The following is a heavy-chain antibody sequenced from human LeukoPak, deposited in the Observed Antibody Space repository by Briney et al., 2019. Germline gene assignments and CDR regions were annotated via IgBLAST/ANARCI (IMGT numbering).Heavy chain of an antibody. CDR3: ARLFVPLYYFDY. J-gene: IGHJ4*02. CDR2: IYYSGST. CDR1: GGSISSSSYY. V-gene: IGHV4-39*01. D-gene: IGHD2-8*01. Sequence: SETLSLTCTVSGGSISSSSYYWGWIRQPPGKGLEWIVSIYYSGSTYYNPSLKSRVTISVDTSKNQFSLKLSSVTAADTAVYYCARLFVPLYYFDYWGQGTLVTVSS.